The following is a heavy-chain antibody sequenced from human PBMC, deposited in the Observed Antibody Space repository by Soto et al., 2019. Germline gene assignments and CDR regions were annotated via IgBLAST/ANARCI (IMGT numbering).Heavy chain of an antibody. Sequence: PEETLSLTGTVSGGSISSYYWSWIRQPPGKGLEWIGYIYYSGSTNYNPSLKSRVTISVDTSKNQFSLKLTSVTAADTAVYYCARSRYTSGWWTPPFDYWGQGTLVTVSS. V-gene: IGHV4-59*01. J-gene: IGHJ4*02. CDR3: ARSRYTSGWWTPPFDY. CDR2: IYYSGST. D-gene: IGHD6-19*01. CDR1: GGSISSYY.